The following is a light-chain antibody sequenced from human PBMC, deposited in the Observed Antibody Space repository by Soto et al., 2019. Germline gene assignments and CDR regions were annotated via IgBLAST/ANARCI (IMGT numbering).Light chain of an antibody. J-gene: IGLJ1*01. V-gene: IGLV2-23*02. CDR1: SSDVGPYNL. CDR2: EVS. CDR3: CSYAGRNTFV. Sequence: QSALTQSASVSGSPGQSITISCTGTSSDVGPYNLVSWYQQHPGKAPKLIIYEVSERSSGVSNRFSGSKSGNTASLTISGLQADDEADYYCCSYAGRNTFVFGLGTKVTVL.